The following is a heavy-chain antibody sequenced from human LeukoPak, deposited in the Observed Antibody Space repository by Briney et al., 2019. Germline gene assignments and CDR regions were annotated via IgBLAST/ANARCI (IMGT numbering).Heavy chain of an antibody. CDR3: AREVKRLAVAGTMGY. Sequence: GGSLRLSCAASGFTFSSYAMHRVRQAPGKGLEWVAVISYDGSNKYYADSVKGRFTISRDNSKNTLYLQMNSLRAEDTAVYYCAREVKRLAVAGTMGYWGQGTLVTVTS. V-gene: IGHV3-30-3*01. J-gene: IGHJ4*02. D-gene: IGHD6-19*01. CDR2: ISYDGSNK. CDR1: GFTFSSYA.